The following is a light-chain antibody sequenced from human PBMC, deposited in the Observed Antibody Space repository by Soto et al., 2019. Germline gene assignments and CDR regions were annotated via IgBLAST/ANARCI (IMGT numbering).Light chain of an antibody. Sequence: AIRMTQSPSSLSASTGDRVTIPCRASQDIGTYLAWYQQKPGKAPKLLIYAASSLQSGVPSRFSGSGSGTDFTLTISSLQPEDFATYYCQQSYSTPITFGQGTKVDI. V-gene: IGKV1-8*01. CDR2: AAS. J-gene: IGKJ1*01. CDR3: QQSYSTPIT. CDR1: QDIGTY.